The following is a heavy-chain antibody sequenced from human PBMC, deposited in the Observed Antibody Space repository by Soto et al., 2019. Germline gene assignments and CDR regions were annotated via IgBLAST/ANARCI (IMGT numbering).Heavy chain of an antibody. CDR3: ARDELTGLFDY. CDR2: INHSGST. D-gene: IGHD2-8*02. Sequence: QVQLQQWGAGLLKPSETLSLTCAVYGGSFSGYYWTWIRQPPGTGLEWIGEINHSGSTNYNPSLKSRVTIPVDTSKNQFSLKLTSVNAADTAVYYCARDELTGLFDYWGQGTLVTVSS. J-gene: IGHJ4*02. V-gene: IGHV4-34*01. CDR1: GGSFSGYY.